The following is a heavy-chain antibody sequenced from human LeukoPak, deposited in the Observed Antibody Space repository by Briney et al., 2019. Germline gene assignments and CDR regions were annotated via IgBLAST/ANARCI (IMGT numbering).Heavy chain of an antibody. CDR1: GFTFGNYG. Sequence: PGGSLRLSCAASGFTFGNYGMSWVRQAPGKGLEWVSSSGTGKMTYYADSVKGRFTISRDKSKSTVYLQMNSLRAEDTAVYYCARDLWHIARYGHYMDVWGKGTTVTISS. J-gene: IGHJ6*03. D-gene: IGHD2-21*01. CDR3: ARDLWHIARYGHYMDV. CDR2: SGTGKMT. V-gene: IGHV3-23*01.